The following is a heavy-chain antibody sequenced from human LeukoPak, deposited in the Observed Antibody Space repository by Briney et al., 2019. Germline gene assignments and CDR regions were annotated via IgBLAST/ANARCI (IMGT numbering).Heavy chain of an antibody. D-gene: IGHD6-13*01. CDR3: AKDSSSWYYFDY. J-gene: IGHJ4*02. CDR2: ISWNSGSI. V-gene: IGHV3-9*01. Sequence: GGSLRLSCAASGFTFDDYAMHRVRQAPGKGLDWVSGISWNSGSIGYADSVKGRFTISRDNAKNSLYLQMNSLRAEDTALYYCAKDSSSWYYFDYWGQGTLVTVSS. CDR1: GFTFDDYA.